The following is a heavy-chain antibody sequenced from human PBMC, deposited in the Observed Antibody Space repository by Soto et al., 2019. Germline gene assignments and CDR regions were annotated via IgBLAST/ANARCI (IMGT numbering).Heavy chain of an antibody. J-gene: IGHJ6*02. CDR3: ARDVITGTRNYSYGMDV. Sequence: SVKVSCKASGGTFSSYAISWVRQAPGQGLEWMGGIIPIFGTANYAQKFQGRVTITADESTSTAYMALSSLRSEDTAVYYCARDVITGTRNYSYGMDVWGQGTTVTVSS. CDR2: IIPIFGTA. CDR1: GGTFSSYA. V-gene: IGHV1-69*13. D-gene: IGHD1-7*01.